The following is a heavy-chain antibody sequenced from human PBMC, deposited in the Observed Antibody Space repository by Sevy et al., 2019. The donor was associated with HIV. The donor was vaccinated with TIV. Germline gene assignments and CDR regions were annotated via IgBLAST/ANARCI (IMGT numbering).Heavy chain of an antibody. D-gene: IGHD3-3*01. V-gene: IGHV3-30*04. CDR1: GFVFSSYA. CDR2: IAYDGSNK. J-gene: IGHJ3*02. Sequence: GGSLRLSCTASGFVFSSYAMHWVRQAPGKGLEWVAFIAYDGSNKNYADSVKCRFTLSRDNSKNTLYLQMNSLGAKDTAVYYCARPRFLEWLSSAAFDIWGQGTMVTVSS. CDR3: ARPRFLEWLSSAAFDI.